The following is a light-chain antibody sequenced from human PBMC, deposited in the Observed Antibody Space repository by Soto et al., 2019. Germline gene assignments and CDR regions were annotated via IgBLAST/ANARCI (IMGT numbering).Light chain of an antibody. CDR1: QDISNY. J-gene: IGKJ2*01. CDR2: DAS. Sequence: DIQMTQSPSSLSASVGDRVTITCQASQDISNYLNWYQQKPGKAPKLLIYDASNLETGVPSRFSGSGAGTDFTFTISNLQPEAIATYYCQQYANLPPFTFGQGTKL. V-gene: IGKV1-33*01. CDR3: QQYANLPPFT.